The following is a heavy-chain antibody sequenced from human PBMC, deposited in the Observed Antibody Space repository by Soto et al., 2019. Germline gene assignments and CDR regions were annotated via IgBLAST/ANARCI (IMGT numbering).Heavy chain of an antibody. Sequence: SETLSLTCTVSGGSISSSSYYWGWIRQPPGKGLEGIGEIYYSGSTYYNPSLKSRVTISVDKSKNQFSLKLSSVTAADTAVYYCARRLTYYYGSGSYYLLYYFDYWGQGTLVTVSS. CDR2: IYYSGST. V-gene: IGHV4-39*07. J-gene: IGHJ4*02. D-gene: IGHD3-10*01. CDR3: ARRLTYYYGSGSYYLLYYFDY. CDR1: GGSISSSSYY.